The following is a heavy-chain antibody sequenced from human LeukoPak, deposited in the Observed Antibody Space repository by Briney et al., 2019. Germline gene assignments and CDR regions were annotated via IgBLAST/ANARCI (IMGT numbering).Heavy chain of an antibody. CDR2: ISNSGRTI. V-gene: IGHV3-11*04. Sequence: GGSLRLSCAASGFTFSDHYMSWIRQAPGKGLEWVSYISNSGRTIYYPDSVKGRFTISRGNAENPPYLQMNSLRAEDTAAYYCARVIATRPHYHYYMDVWGKGTTVTVSS. CDR3: ARVIATRPHYHYYMDV. J-gene: IGHJ6*03. D-gene: IGHD6-6*01. CDR1: GFTFSDHY.